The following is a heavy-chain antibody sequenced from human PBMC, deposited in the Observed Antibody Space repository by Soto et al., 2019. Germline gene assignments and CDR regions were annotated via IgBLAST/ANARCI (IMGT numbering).Heavy chain of an antibody. D-gene: IGHD3-16*01. J-gene: IGHJ4*02. Sequence: QVQLVQSGAEVKKPGSSVKVACSASGVTFSSYAFTWVRQAPGQGLEWMGNIIPVFRTSTYAQRFQGRLTISADESTNTVSMELSRLRSEDTAVDFCAKDGSWDGGGGESWGPGNLVIVSS. CDR2: IIPVFRTS. CDR3: AKDGSWDGGGGES. CDR1: GVTFSSYA. V-gene: IGHV1-69*18.